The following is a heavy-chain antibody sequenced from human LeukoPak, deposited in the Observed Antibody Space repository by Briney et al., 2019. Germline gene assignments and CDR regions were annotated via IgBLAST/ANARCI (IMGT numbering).Heavy chain of an antibody. V-gene: IGHV1-8*02. CDR1: GYTFTSYG. Sequence: ASAKVSCKASGYTFTSYGISWVRQATGQGLEWMGWMNPNSGNTGYAQKFQGRVTMTRNTSISTAYMELSSLRSEDTAVYYCARGGGYCSSTSCYMDYYYGMDVWGQGTTVTVSS. CDR3: ARGGGYCSSTSCYMDYYYGMDV. CDR2: MNPNSGNT. D-gene: IGHD2-2*02. J-gene: IGHJ6*02.